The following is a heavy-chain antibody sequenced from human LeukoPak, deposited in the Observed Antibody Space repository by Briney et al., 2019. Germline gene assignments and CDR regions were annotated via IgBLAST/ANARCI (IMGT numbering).Heavy chain of an antibody. J-gene: IGHJ4*02. Sequence: SQTLSLTCTVSGGSISSGSYYWSWIRQPAGKGLEWTGRIYTSGSTNYNPSLKSRVTISVDTSKNQFSLKLSPVTAADTAVYYCARGDVEYSSTPDYWGQGTLVTVSS. CDR2: IYTSGST. D-gene: IGHD6-6*01. CDR1: GGSISSGSYY. V-gene: IGHV4-61*02. CDR3: ARGDVEYSSTPDY.